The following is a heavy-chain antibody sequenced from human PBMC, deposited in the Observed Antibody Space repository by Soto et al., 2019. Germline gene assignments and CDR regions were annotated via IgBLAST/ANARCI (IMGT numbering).Heavy chain of an antibody. V-gene: IGHV1-46*01. CDR2: INPSGGST. CDR1: GSTYTSYY. CDR3: AREREAVDDYYRRGCDAFDI. J-gene: IGHJ3*02. Sequence: EASVKVSCKAPGSTYTSYYMHWVRQAPGQGLEWMGIINPSGGSTSYAQKFQGRVTMTRDTSTSTVYMELSSLRSEDTAVYYCAREREAVDDYYRRGCDAFDIWG. D-gene: IGHD3-22*01.